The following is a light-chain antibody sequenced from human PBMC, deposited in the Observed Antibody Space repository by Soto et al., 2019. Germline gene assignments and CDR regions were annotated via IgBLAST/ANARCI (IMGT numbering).Light chain of an antibody. J-gene: IGLJ3*02. V-gene: IGLV1-47*02. CDR1: CSNIGSNY. CDR3: AAWDDSLSGPV. CDR2: SNN. Sequence: QSVLTQPPSASGTPGQRVTISCSGSCSNIGSNYVYWYQQLPGTAPKLLIYSNNQRPSGVPDRFSGSKSGTSASLAISGLRSEDEADYYCAAWDDSLSGPVFGGGTKVTVL.